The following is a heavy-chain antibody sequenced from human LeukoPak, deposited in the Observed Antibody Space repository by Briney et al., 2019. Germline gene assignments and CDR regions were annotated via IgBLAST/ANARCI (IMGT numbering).Heavy chain of an antibody. Sequence: GGSLRLSCAASGFXFDDYGISWVRQAPGKGLEWVSGINWNGGSTGYADSVKGRFTISRDNSKNTLYLQMNSLRAEDTAVYYCARDYGSGYYFGAFDIWGQGTMVTVSS. CDR1: GFXFDDYG. V-gene: IGHV3-20*04. CDR3: ARDYGSGYYFGAFDI. D-gene: IGHD3-22*01. CDR2: INWNGGST. J-gene: IGHJ3*02.